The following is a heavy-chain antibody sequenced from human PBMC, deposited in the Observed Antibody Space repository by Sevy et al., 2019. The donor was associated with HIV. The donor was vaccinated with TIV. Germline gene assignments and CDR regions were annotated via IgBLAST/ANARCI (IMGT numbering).Heavy chain of an antibody. Sequence: GGSLRLSCAASGFTFSHYDMHWVRQAPGKGLEWVAVISHDGNYKNYADSVRDRLTISRDNFKNTLYPQMNSLRVEDTALYFCSRLFSCGGDCYYLDYWGQGALVTVSS. CDR2: ISHDGNYK. J-gene: IGHJ4*02. V-gene: IGHV3-30-3*01. D-gene: IGHD2-21*02. CDR3: SRLFSCGGDCYYLDY. CDR1: GFTFSHYD.